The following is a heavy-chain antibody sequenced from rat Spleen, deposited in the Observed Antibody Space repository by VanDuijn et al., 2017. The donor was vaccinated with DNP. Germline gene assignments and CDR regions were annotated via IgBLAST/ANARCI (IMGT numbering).Heavy chain of an antibody. CDR3: ASLYYDGSYYPDY. V-gene: IGHV5-7*01. CDR1: GFTFSDYY. D-gene: IGHD1-12*02. J-gene: IGHJ2*01. CDR2: ISYDDSGT. Sequence: EVQLVESGGGLVQPGRSLKLSCSASGFTFSDYYMAWVRQAPKKGLEWVATISYDDSGTYYPGSVKGRFTISRDNAKSTLYLQMDSLRSEDTATYYGASLYYDGSYYPDYWGQGVMVTVSS.